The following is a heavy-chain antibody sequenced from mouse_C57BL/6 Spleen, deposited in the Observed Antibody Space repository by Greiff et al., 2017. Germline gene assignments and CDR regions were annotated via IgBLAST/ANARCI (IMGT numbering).Heavy chain of an antibody. D-gene: IGHD2-4*01. V-gene: IGHV1-80*01. Sequence: QVQLQQSGAELVKPGASVKISCKASGYAFSSYWMNWVQQRPGKGLEWIGQIYPGAGDTNYNGKFKGKATLTADKSSSTAYMQLSSLTSEDSAVYCCARRDYGYWGQGTLVTVSA. CDR3: ARRDYGY. CDR2: IYPGAGDT. J-gene: IGHJ3*01. CDR1: GYAFSSYW.